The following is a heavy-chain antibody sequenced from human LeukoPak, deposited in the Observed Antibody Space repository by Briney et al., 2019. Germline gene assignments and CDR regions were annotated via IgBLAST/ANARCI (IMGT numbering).Heavy chain of an antibody. CDR1: GYTFTSYY. D-gene: IGHD5-24*01. CDR2: INPSGGST. V-gene: IGHV1-46*01. CDR3: ACAGGATTPPFDY. J-gene: IGHJ4*02. Sequence: ASVKVSCKASGYTFTSYYMHWVRQAPGQGLEWMGIINPSGGSTSYAQKFQGRVTMTRDTSTSTVYMELSSLRSEDTAVYYCACAGGATTPPFDYWGQGTLVTVSA.